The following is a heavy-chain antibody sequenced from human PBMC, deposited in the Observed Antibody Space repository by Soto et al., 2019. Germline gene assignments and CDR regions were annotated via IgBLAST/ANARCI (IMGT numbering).Heavy chain of an antibody. CDR3: ARLEELPAAIDY. J-gene: IGHJ4*02. Sequence: PGGSLRLSCAASGFTFSSYGMHWVRQAPGKGLEWVAVIYSGGSTYYADSVKGRFTISRDNSKNTLYLQMNSLRAEDTAVYYCARLEELPAAIDYWGQGTLVTVSS. V-gene: IGHV3-NL1*01. D-gene: IGHD1-26*01. CDR2: IYSGGST. CDR1: GFTFSSYG.